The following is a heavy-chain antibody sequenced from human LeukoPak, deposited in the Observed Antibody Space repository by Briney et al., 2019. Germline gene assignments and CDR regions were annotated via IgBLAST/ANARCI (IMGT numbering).Heavy chain of an antibody. Sequence: SETLSLTCTVSGGSISSSSYYWGWIRQPPGKGLEWIGSIYYSGSTYYNPSLKSRVTISVDTSKNQFSLKLSSVTAADTAVYYCARDPDYGDYGAFDYWGQGTLVTVSS. J-gene: IGHJ4*02. CDR2: IYYSGST. CDR1: GGSISSSSYY. D-gene: IGHD4-17*01. V-gene: IGHV4-39*02. CDR3: ARDPDYGDYGAFDY.